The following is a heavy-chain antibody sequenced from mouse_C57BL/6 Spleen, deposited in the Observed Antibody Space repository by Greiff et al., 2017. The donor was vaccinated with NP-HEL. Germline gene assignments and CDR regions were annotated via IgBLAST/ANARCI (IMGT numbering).Heavy chain of an antibody. Sequence: EVQVVESGGGLVKPGGSLKLSCAASGFTFSSYAMSWVRQTPEKRLEWVATISDGGSYTYYPDNVKGRFTISRDNAKNNLYLQMSHLKSEDTAMYYCARAVFITTVVAGFDYWGQGTTLTVSS. D-gene: IGHD1-1*01. CDR1: GFTFSSYA. J-gene: IGHJ2*01. CDR3: ARAVFITTVVAGFDY. CDR2: ISDGGSYT. V-gene: IGHV5-4*01.